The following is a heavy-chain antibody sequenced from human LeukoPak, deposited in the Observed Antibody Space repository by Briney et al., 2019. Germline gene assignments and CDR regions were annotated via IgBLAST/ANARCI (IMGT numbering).Heavy chain of an antibody. V-gene: IGHV1-69*13. J-gene: IGHJ4*02. D-gene: IGHD6-13*01. CDR1: GYTFTSYY. CDR3: ARDSSGSSWYDGPYYFDY. Sequence: KPGASVKVSCKASGYTFTSYYMHWVRQAPGQGLEWMGGIIPIFGTANYAQKFQGRVTITADESTSTAYMELSSLRSEDTAVYYCARDSSGSSWYDGPYYFDYWGQGTLVTVSS. CDR2: IIPIFGTA.